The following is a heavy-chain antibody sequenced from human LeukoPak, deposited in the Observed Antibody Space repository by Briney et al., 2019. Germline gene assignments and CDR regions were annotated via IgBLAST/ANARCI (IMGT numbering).Heavy chain of an antibody. Sequence: ASVKVSCKASGYTFTCYYMHWVRQAPGQGLEWMGIINPSGGSTSYAQKFQGRVTMTRDTSTSTVYMELSSLRSEDTAVYYCARDREATYYYDSSGYYLDYWGQGTLVTVSS. CDR2: INPSGGST. J-gene: IGHJ4*02. V-gene: IGHV1-46*01. CDR3: ARDREATYYYDSSGYYLDY. CDR1: GYTFTCYY. D-gene: IGHD3-22*01.